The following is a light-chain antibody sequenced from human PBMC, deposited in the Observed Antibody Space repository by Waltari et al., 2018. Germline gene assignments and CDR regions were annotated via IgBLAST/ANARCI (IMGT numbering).Light chain of an antibody. J-gene: IGLJ2*01. CDR3: QSYDSSQRVV. V-gene: IGLV1-40*01. Sequence: LKQPPSVSGAPGQRVTISCTGSSSNIGAGYDVHWYQQFPGTAPKLLIYGNSNRPSGVPDRFSGSKSGTSASLAITGLQAEDEADYYCQSYDSSQRVVFGGGTKLTVL. CDR1: SSNIGAGYD. CDR2: GNS.